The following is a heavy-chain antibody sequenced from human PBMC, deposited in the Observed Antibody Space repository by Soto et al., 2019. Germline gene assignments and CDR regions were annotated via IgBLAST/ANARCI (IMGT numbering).Heavy chain of an antibody. V-gene: IGHV3-53*01. Sequence: GSLRLSCAASGFTVSSNYMSWVRQAPGKGLEWVSVIYSGGSTYYADSVKGRFTISRDNSKNTLYLQMNSLRAEDTAVYYCASRALGWYGSYYYYGMDVWGQGTTVTVSS. J-gene: IGHJ6*02. CDR2: IYSGGST. D-gene: IGHD3-3*01. CDR1: GFTVSSNY. CDR3: ASRALGWYGSYYYYGMDV.